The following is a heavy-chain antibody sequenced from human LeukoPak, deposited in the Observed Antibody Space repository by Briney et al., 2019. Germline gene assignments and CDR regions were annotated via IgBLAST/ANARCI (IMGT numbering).Heavy chain of an antibody. Sequence: PGGSLRLSCAASGFTFSSYSMNWVRQAPGKGLEWVSSISRSSSYIYYADSVKGRFTISRDNAKNSLYLQMNSLRAEDTAVYYCARDHRYSSRQFDPWGQGTLVTVSS. V-gene: IGHV3-21*01. CDR2: ISRSSSYI. J-gene: IGHJ5*02. D-gene: IGHD4-11*01. CDR3: ARDHRYSSRQFDP. CDR1: GFTFSSYS.